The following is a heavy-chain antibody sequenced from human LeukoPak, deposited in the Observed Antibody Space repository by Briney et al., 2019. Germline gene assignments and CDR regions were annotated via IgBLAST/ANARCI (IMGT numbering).Heavy chain of an antibody. J-gene: IGHJ4*02. CDR2: INSDGSST. CDR3: ARVKYSSGWYRPPFDY. D-gene: IGHD6-19*01. V-gene: IGHV3-74*01. CDR1: GFTFSSYW. Sequence: PGGSLRLSCAASGFTFSSYWMHWVRQAPGKGLVWVSRINSDGSSTSYADSVKGRFTISRDNAKNTLYLQMNSLRAEDTAVYYCARVKYSSGWYRPPFDYWGQGTLVTVSS.